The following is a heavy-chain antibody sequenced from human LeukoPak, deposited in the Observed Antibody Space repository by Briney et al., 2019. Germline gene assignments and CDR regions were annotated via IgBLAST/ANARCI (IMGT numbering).Heavy chain of an antibody. CDR2: ISGSGGTT. CDR1: GFSFNNYG. Sequence: GGSLRLSCAASGFSFNNYGMSWVRQAPGKGLEWVAAISGSGGTTYYADSVKGRFTISRDNSKNTLYLQMNSLRVEDTAVYYCTKDRTGTTGRDWLDPWGQGTLVTVSS. D-gene: IGHD1-1*01. V-gene: IGHV3-23*01. J-gene: IGHJ5*02. CDR3: TKDRTGTTGRDWLDP.